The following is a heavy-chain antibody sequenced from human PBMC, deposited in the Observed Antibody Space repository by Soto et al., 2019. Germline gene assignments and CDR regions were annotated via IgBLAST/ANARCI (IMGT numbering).Heavy chain of an antibody. J-gene: IGHJ3*02. CDR2: IIPIFGTA. Sequence: SGKGSCKACRGAFSSYAISWVRQAPGQGLEWMGGIIPIFGTANYAQKFQGRVTITADESTSTAYMELSSLRSEDTAVYYCASGSPGSGRHKIDAFDIWGQGTMVTVSS. CDR1: RGAFSSYA. D-gene: IGHD1-26*01. V-gene: IGHV1-69*13. CDR3: ASGSPGSGRHKIDAFDI.